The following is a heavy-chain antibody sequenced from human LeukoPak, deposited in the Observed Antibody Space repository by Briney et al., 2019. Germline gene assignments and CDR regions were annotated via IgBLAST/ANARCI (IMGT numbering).Heavy chain of an antibody. CDR2: IYPGDSDI. V-gene: IGHV5-51*01. CDR1: GYSFANFW. Sequence: GESLKISCKASGYSFANFWIGWVRQMPGKGLEWMGIIYPGDSDIIYSPSFQGQVTISADNSIRTAYLQWSSLKASDTAIYYCARHAPEVVRGTYHYYYGMDVWGQGTTVTVSS. J-gene: IGHJ6*02. D-gene: IGHD3-10*01. CDR3: ARHAPEVVRGTYHYYYGMDV.